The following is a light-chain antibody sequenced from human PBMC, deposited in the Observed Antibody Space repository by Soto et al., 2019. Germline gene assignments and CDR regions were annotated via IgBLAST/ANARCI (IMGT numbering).Light chain of an antibody. J-gene: IGLJ1*01. CDR2: RNN. Sequence: QSVLTQPPSASGTPGQWVTISCSGSSSNIGSNYVYWYQQLPGTAPKLLIYRNNQRPSGVPDRFSGSKSGTSASLAISGLRSEDEADYYCAAWDDSLSALWVFGTGTKLTVL. CDR1: SSNIGSNY. CDR3: AAWDDSLSALWV. V-gene: IGLV1-47*01.